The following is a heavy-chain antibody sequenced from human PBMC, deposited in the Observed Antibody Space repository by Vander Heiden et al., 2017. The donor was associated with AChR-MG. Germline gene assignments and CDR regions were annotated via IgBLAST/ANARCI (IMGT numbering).Heavy chain of an antibody. CDR2: ISYDGSNK. Sequence: QVQLVESGGGVVQPWRSLRLSCAASGFTFSSYAMHWVRQAPGKGLEWVAVISYDGSNKYYADSVKGRFTISRDNSKNTLYLQMNSLRAEDTAVYYCARDADGWFDPWGQGTLVTVSS. V-gene: IGHV3-30-3*01. J-gene: IGHJ5*02. CDR3: ARDADGWFDP. CDR1: GFTFSSYA.